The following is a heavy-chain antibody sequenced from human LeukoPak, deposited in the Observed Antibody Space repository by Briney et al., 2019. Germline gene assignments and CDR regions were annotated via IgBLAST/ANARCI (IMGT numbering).Heavy chain of an antibody. D-gene: IGHD6-6*01. V-gene: IGHV4-38-2*02. CDR1: GGSISSYY. J-gene: IGHJ6*03. CDR3: ARGSSGYYYYYYMDV. Sequence: SETLSLTCTVSGGSISSYYWSWIRQPPGKGLEWIGSIYHSGSTYYNPSLKSRVTTSVDTSKNQFSLKLSSVTAADTAVYYCARGSSGYYYYYYMDVWGKGTTVTVSS. CDR2: IYHSGST.